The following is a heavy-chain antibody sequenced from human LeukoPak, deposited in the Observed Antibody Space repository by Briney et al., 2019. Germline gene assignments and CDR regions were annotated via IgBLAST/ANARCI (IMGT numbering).Heavy chain of an antibody. CDR2: ISSNGGST. J-gene: IGHJ4*02. CDR3: VREDYGDYGAAY. Sequence: GGSLRLSCSASGFTFSSCAMHWVRQAPGKGLEYVSAISSNGGSTYYADSVKGRFTISRDNSKDTLYLQMSSLRAEDTAVYYCVREDYGDYGAAYWGQGTLVTVSS. CDR1: GFTFSSCA. V-gene: IGHV3-64D*06. D-gene: IGHD4-17*01.